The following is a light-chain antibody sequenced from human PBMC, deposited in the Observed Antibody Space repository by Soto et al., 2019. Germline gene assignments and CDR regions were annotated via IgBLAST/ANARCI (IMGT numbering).Light chain of an antibody. Sequence: DIVMTQSPDPLAGSRAERATTTGKSTQSVYYTSNIKNTLAWYQQKPGHPPKLLIYWASTRESGVPDRFSGSGSGTDFTLTISSLQAEDVAVYYCQQYYSTLLTFGGGTKVEIK. CDR3: QQYYSTLLT. CDR2: WAS. CDR1: QSVYYTSNIKNT. V-gene: IGKV4-1*01. J-gene: IGKJ4*01.